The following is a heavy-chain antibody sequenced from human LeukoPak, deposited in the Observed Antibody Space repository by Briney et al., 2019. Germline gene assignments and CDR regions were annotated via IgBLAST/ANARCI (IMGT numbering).Heavy chain of an antibody. CDR1: GVSISSYY. Sequence: SETLSLTCTVSGVSISSYYWSWIRQPPGKGLEWIGYIYYSGSTNYYPSLKSRVTISVDTSKNQFSLKLSSVTAADTAVYYCARRPLLWFGELLNDAFDIWGQGTMVTVSS. V-gene: IGHV4-59*01. CDR2: IYYSGST. CDR3: ARRPLLWFGELLNDAFDI. D-gene: IGHD3-10*01. J-gene: IGHJ3*02.